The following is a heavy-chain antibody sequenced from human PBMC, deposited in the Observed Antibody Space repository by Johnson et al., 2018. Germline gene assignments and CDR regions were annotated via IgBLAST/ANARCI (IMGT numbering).Heavy chain of an antibody. CDR2: ISYDGSNK. V-gene: IGHV3-30*04. J-gene: IGHJ6*02. CDR3: AKAIVGAYYYGMDV. Sequence: QVQLVQSGGGVVQPGRSLRLSCAASGFTFSSYAMHWVRQAPGKGLEWVAVISYDGSNKYYADSVKGRFTISRDNSKNTLYLQMNSLRAEDTAVYYCAKAIVGAYYYGMDVWGQGTTVTVSS. D-gene: IGHD1-26*01. CDR1: GFTFSSYA.